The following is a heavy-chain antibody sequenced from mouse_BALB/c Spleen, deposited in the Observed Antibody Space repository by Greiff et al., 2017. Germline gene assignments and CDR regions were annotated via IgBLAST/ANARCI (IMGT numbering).Heavy chain of an antibody. J-gene: IGHJ2*01. D-gene: IGHD1-1*01. CDR1: GFTFSSYG. Sequence: DVKLVESGGDLVTPGGSLKLSCAASGFTFSSYGMSWVRQTPDKRLEWVATISSGGSYTYYPDSVKGRFTISRDNAKNTLYLQMSSLKSEDTAMYYCASRDYYGSSGYFDYWGQGTTRTVSS. V-gene: IGHV5-6*02. CDR3: ASRDYYGSSGYFDY. CDR2: ISSGGSYT.